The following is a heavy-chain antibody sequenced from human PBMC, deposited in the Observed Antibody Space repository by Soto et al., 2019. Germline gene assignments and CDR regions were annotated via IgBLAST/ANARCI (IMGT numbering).Heavy chain of an antibody. CDR2: IKQDGSEK. D-gene: IGHD6-13*01. J-gene: IGHJ6*02. CDR3: ARIASTGRGWDV. V-gene: IGHV3-7*01. Sequence: EVQLVASGGGLVQPGGSLRLSCAASGFTFSNYWMSWVRQAPVKGLEWVVNIKQDGSEKNYVDFVEGRFTISRDNAENSLYLQVNSLRVEDTAVYYCARIASTGRGWDVWGQGTTVVVSS. CDR1: GFTFSNYW.